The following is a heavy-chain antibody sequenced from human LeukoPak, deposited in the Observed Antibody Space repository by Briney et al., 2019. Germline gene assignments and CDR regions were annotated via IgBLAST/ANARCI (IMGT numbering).Heavy chain of an antibody. V-gene: IGHV5-51*01. Sequence: GESLKISGKGSEYSFTNYWIGWVRQLPGKGLEGMGIIYPGDSNTRYSPSFQGQVTISADKSISTAYLQWSSLKASDTAIYYCARRPYYDTSGYFLNWGQGTLVTVSS. J-gene: IGHJ4*02. CDR2: IYPGDSNT. CDR1: EYSFTNYW. D-gene: IGHD3-22*01. CDR3: ARRPYYDTSGYFLN.